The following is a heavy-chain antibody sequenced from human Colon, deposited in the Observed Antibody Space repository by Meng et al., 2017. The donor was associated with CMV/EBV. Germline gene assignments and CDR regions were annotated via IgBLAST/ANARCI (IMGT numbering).Heavy chain of an antibody. Sequence: GESLKISCEASGFPFSSSSMNWVRQAPGKGLEWVSSISSLSNDIYYADTVKGRFTISRDNAKNSLYLQMDSLRVEDTAVYFCARGCVTPCGGLSVWGQGTLVTAPQ. CDR3: ARGCVTPCGGLSV. CDR1: GFPFSSSS. CDR2: ISSLSNDI. J-gene: IGHJ4*02. D-gene: IGHD3/OR15-3a*01. V-gene: IGHV3-21*06.